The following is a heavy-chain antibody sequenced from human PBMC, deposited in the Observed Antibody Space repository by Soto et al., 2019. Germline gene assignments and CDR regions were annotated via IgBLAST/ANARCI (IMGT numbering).Heavy chain of an antibody. D-gene: IGHD3-10*01. J-gene: IGHJ6*02. CDR2: TIPIFGTA. V-gene: IGHV1-69*13. CDR1: GATFSSYA. CDR3: ARDSYGSGNHYYGRDV. Sequence: SVKVSCKASGATFSSYAISWVRQAPGQGLEWLGGTIPIFGTANYAQKFQGRVTITADESTSTAYMELSSLRSEDTAVYYCARDSYGSGNHYYGRDVWGQGTTVTVSS.